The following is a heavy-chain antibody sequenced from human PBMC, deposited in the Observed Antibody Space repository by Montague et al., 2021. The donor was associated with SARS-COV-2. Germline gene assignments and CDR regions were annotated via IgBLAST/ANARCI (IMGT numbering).Heavy chain of an antibody. D-gene: IGHD3-22*01. Sequence: SETLSLTCAVSGGSISSINWWSWVRQPPGKGLEWIGEIYHSGSTNYNPSLKSRATISVDKSKNQFSLKLSSVTAADTAVYYRAREPYYYDSSGYPYYYYYGMDVWGQGTTVTVSS. V-gene: IGHV4-4*02. CDR2: IYHSGST. J-gene: IGHJ6*02. CDR3: AREPYYYDSSGYPYYYYYGMDV. CDR1: GGSISSINW.